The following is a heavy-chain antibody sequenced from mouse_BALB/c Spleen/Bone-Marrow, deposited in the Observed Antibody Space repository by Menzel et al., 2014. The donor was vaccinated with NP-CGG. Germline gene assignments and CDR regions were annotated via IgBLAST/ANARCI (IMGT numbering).Heavy chain of an antibody. CDR2: IDPANGNT. V-gene: IGHV14-3*02. Sequence: EVQLVESGAELVKPGASVKLSCTASGFNIKDTYMHWVKQRPEQGLGRIGRIDPANGNTKYDPKFQGKATITADTSSNTAYLQLSSLTSEDTAVYYCARYYYGSSYAMDYWGQGTSVTVSA. J-gene: IGHJ4*01. CDR1: GFNIKDTY. D-gene: IGHD1-1*01. CDR3: ARYYYGSSYAMDY.